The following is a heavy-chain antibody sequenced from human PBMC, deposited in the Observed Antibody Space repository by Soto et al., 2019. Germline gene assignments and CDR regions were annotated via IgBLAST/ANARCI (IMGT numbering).Heavy chain of an antibody. D-gene: IGHD6-6*01. CDR2: IWYDGSNK. Sequence: GGSLRLSCAASGFTFSSYGMHWVRQAPGKGLEWVAVIWYDGSNKYYADSVKGRFTISRDNSKNTLYLQMNSLRAEDTAVYYCARLGYSSSSAIDYWGQGTLVTVSS. CDR1: GFTFSSYG. CDR3: ARLGYSSSSAIDY. V-gene: IGHV3-33*01. J-gene: IGHJ4*02.